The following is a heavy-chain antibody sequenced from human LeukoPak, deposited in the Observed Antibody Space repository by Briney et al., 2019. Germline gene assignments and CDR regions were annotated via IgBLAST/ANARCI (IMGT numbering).Heavy chain of an antibody. J-gene: IGHJ3*02. V-gene: IGHV5-51*01. CDR1: GYRFTSHW. D-gene: IGHD1-1*01. Sequence: GESLKISCKASGYRFTSHWIGWVRQMPGKGLELMGIIYPAHSDTRYSPSYQGQVTISADKSISTAYLQWSSLKASDTAMYYCASPGQTNAFYIWDRGTMVTVSS. CDR3: ASPGQTNAFYI. CDR2: IYPAHSDT.